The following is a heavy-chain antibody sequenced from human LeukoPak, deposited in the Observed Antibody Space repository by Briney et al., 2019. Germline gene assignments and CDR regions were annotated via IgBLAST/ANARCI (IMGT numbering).Heavy chain of an antibody. CDR2: IDIAGDT. CDR3: ARVAAAGKGFDY. Sequence: GGSLRLSCAASGFTFSSYDMHWVRLATGKGLDWVSAIDIAGDTYYPGSVKGRFTISRENAKNSLYLQMNSLRAGDTAVYYCARVAAAGKGFDYWGQGTLVTVSS. D-gene: IGHD6-13*01. J-gene: IGHJ4*02. V-gene: IGHV3-13*01. CDR1: GFTFSSYD.